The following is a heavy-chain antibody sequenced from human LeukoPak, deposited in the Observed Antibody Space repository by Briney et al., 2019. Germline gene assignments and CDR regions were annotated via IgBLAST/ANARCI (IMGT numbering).Heavy chain of an antibody. J-gene: IGHJ3*02. CDR2: VNSDESST. CDR1: GFTFSSRW. V-gene: IGHV3-74*01. Sequence: GGSPRLSCAASGFTFSSRWMHWVRQAPGKGLVWVSHVNSDESSTNYADSVKGRFTISRDNTKNTLYLQMNSLRAEDTAVYYCASDDSYAFDIWGQGTMVTVSS. D-gene: IGHD2-21*01. CDR3: ASDDSYAFDI.